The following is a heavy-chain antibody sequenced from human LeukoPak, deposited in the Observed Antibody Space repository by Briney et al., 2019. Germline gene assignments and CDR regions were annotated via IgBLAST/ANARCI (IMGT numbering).Heavy chain of an antibody. J-gene: IGHJ4*02. V-gene: IGHV4-39*01. D-gene: IGHD6-19*01. CDR2: IYYSGST. Sequence: SETLSLTCTVSGGSISSSSYCWGWIRQPPGKGLEWIGSIYYSGSTYYNPSLKSRVTISVDTSKNQFSLKLSSVTAADTAVYYCARRGRSSGWYPYYYFDYWGQGTLVTVSS. CDR1: GGSISSSSYC. CDR3: ARRGRSSGWYPYYYFDY.